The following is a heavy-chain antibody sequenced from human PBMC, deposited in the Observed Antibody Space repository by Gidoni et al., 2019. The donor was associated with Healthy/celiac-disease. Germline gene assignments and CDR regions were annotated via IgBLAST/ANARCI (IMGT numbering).Heavy chain of an antibody. CDR2: IKQDGSEK. J-gene: IGHJ4*02. Sequence: EVQLVESGGGLVQPGGSLRLSCAASGFTFSSYWMSWVRQAPGKGLEWVANIKQDGSEKYYVDSVKGRFTISRDNAKNSLYLQMNSLRAEDTAVYYCARGVAVAGIHYFDYWGQGTLVTVSS. CDR1: GFTFSSYW. V-gene: IGHV3-7*01. CDR3: ARGVAVAGIHYFDY. D-gene: IGHD6-19*01.